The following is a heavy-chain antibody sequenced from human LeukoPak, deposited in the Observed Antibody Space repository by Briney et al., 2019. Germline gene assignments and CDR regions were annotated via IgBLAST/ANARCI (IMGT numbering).Heavy chain of an antibody. V-gene: IGHV3-30*18. Sequence: GGSLRLSCAVSGFTFSSYGMHWVRQAPGKGLAWVAVISYDGTNKYYADSVKGRFAISRDNSKNTVFLQMNSLRAEDTAVYYCTKEGVSPVTTIRGTNFPGAFDIWGQGTMVTVSS. D-gene: IGHD4/OR15-4a*01. CDR1: GFTFSSYG. CDR3: TKEGVSPVTTIRGTNFPGAFDI. CDR2: ISYDGTNK. J-gene: IGHJ3*02.